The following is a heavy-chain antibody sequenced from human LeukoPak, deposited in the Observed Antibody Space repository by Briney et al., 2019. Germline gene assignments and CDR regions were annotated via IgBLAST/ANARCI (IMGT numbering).Heavy chain of an antibody. CDR2: IIPMFGTA. CDR1: GGAFSSYA. CDR3: ARATRLLPPYYDFWSGPMGQNWFDP. J-gene: IGHJ5*02. V-gene: IGHV1-69*13. D-gene: IGHD3-3*01. Sequence: SVKVSCKASGGAFSSYAISWVRQAPGQGLEWMGGIIPMFGTANYAQKFQGRVTITADESTSTAYMELRSLRSDDTAVYYCARATRLLPPYYDFWSGPMGQNWFDPWGQGTLVTVSS.